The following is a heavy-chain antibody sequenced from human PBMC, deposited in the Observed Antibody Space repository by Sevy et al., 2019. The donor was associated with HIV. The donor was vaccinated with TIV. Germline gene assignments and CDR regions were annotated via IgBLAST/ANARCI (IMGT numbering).Heavy chain of an antibody. Sequence: GGSLRLSCAASGFIFSDYYMSWIRQAPGKGLEWDSYISGSGNTIYYTDSVKRRFTISRDNAKDSLYLQMNSLRAEDTAVYYCARAGGSWALRYWGQGSLVTVSS. CDR1: GFIFSDYY. CDR3: ARAGGSWALRY. J-gene: IGHJ4*02. V-gene: IGHV3-11*01. CDR2: ISGSGNTI. D-gene: IGHD1-26*01.